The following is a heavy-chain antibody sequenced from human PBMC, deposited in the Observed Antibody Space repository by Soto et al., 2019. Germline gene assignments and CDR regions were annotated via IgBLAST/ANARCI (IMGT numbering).Heavy chain of an antibody. CDR2: INPNSGGT. Sequence: ASVKVSCKASGYTFTGYYMHWVRQAPGQGLEWMGWINPNSGGTNYAQKFQGWVTMTRDTSISTAYMELSRLRSDDTAVYYCARDRVTTVTNVLYGMDVWGQGTTVTVSS. J-gene: IGHJ6*02. V-gene: IGHV1-2*04. D-gene: IGHD4-17*01. CDR3: ARDRVTTVTNVLYGMDV. CDR1: GYTFTGYY.